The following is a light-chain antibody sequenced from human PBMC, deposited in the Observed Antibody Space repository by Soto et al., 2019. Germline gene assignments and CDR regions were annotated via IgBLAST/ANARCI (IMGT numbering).Light chain of an antibody. V-gene: IGLV2-23*01. J-gene: IGLJ3*02. CDR2: EGN. Sequence: QSVLTQPASVSGSPGQSITISCTGISNDVESFNLVSWYQQHPGKAPRLMIYEGNKRPSGVSNRFSGSKSGSTASLTISGLQAEDEADYYCCSYAGSRIKVFGGGTKLTVL. CDR1: SNDVESFNL. CDR3: CSYAGSRIKV.